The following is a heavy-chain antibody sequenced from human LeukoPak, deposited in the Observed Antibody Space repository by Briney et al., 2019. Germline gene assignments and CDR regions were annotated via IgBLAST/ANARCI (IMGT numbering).Heavy chain of an antibody. D-gene: IGHD1-26*01. J-gene: IGHJ4*02. CDR3: AKDSGRRHSGSPDY. V-gene: IGHV3-9*01. Sequence: GGSLRLSCAASGFTFDDYAVHWVRQAPGKGLEWVSGISWNSGSIDYADSVKGRFTISRDNAKNSLYLQVNSLRADDTALYYCAKDSGRRHSGSPDYWGQGTLVTVSS. CDR2: ISWNSGSI. CDR1: GFTFDDYA.